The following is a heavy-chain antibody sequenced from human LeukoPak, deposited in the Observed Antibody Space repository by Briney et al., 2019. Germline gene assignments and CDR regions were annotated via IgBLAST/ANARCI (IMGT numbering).Heavy chain of an antibody. V-gene: IGHV3-23*01. Sequence: GGSLRLSCAGSGFTFSSYAMSWVRQAPGKGLEWVSAISGSGGSTYYADSVKGRFTISRDNSKNTLYLQMNSLRAEDTAVYYCAKRYCSGGSCYPHYYYYYGMDVWGQGTTVTVSS. J-gene: IGHJ6*02. CDR3: AKRYCSGGSCYPHYYYYYGMDV. CDR2: ISGSGGST. CDR1: GFTFSSYA. D-gene: IGHD2-15*01.